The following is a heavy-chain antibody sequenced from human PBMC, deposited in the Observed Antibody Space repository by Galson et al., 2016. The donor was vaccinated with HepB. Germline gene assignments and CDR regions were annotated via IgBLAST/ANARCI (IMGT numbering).Heavy chain of an antibody. J-gene: IGHJ4*02. V-gene: IGHV3-74*01. CDR1: RFTFSSYW. Sequence: SLRLSCADSRFTFSSYWMHWVRQVPGKGPVWVSVISGDASGTRYADSVKGRFTISRDNANLYLQMNSLRVEDTAVYYCARDMAMIRGIISPFDYWGQGTLVTVSS. D-gene: IGHD3-10*01. CDR3: ARDMAMIRGIISPFDY. CDR2: ISGDASGT.